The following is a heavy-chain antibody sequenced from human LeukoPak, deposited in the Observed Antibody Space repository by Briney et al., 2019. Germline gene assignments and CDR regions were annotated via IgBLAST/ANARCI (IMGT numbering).Heavy chain of an antibody. CDR2: ISISGSKT. D-gene: IGHD4-17*01. Sequence: GGSLRLSCAASGFTFSSYWMHWVRQAPGKGLEWVSAISISGSKTYYADSVKGRFTISRDNSKNTLYLQMNSLRAEDTAVYYCANEIRPNDYWGQGTQVTVSS. V-gene: IGHV3-23*01. CDR1: GFTFSSYW. J-gene: IGHJ4*02. CDR3: ANEIRPNDY.